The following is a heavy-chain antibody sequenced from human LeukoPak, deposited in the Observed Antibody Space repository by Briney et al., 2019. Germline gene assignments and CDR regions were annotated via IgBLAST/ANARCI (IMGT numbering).Heavy chain of an antibody. Sequence: GASVKVSCEASRYTFSGYYIHWVRQAPGQGLEWMGWIDPNSGGTNYAQKFQGRVTMTREKSISTAYMELSRLRSDDTAVYYRARDGWYKSYMDVWGKGTTVIVSS. D-gene: IGHD6-19*01. CDR2: IDPNSGGT. CDR3: ARDGWYKSYMDV. CDR1: RYTFSGYY. J-gene: IGHJ6*03. V-gene: IGHV1-2*02.